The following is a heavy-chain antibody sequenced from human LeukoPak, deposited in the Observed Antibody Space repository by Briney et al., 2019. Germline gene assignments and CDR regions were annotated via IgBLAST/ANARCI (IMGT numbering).Heavy chain of an antibody. V-gene: IGHV1-46*01. J-gene: IGHJ4*02. CDR2: INPSGGST. CDR3: ASSASPNYYDRPIDY. CDR1: GYTFTSYY. Sequence: ASVKVSSKASGYTFTSYYMHWVRQAPGQGLEWMGIINPSGGSTSYAQKFQGRVTMTRDMSTSTVYMELSSLRSEDTAVYYCASSASPNYYDRPIDYWGQGTLVTVSS. D-gene: IGHD3-22*01.